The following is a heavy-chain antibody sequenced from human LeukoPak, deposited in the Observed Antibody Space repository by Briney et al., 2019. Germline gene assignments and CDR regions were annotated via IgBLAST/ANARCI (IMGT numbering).Heavy chain of an antibody. CDR2: IYYSGST. CDR1: GGSISSGGYY. V-gene: IGHV4-31*03. J-gene: IGHJ4*02. Sequence: PSQTLSLTCTVSGGSISSGGYYWSWIRQHPGKGLEWIGYIYYSGSTYYNPSLKSRVTMSVDTSKNQFSLKLTSVTAADTAVYYCARDSRYGEPSYWGQGTLVTVSS. CDR3: ARDSRYGEPSY. D-gene: IGHD4-17*01.